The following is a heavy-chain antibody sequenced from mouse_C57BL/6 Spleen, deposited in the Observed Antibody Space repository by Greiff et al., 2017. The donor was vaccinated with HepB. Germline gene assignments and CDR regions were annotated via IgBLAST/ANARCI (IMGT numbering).Heavy chain of an antibody. CDR2: IYPGSGNT. CDR1: GYSFTSYY. V-gene: IGHV1-66*01. D-gene: IGHD1-3*01. CDR3: ARYNYDYFDY. J-gene: IGHJ2*01. Sequence: VKLQQSGPELVKPGASVKISCKASGYSFTSYYIHWVKQRPGQGLEWIGWIYPGSGNTKYNEKFKGKATLTADTSSSTAYMQRSSLTSEDSAVYYCARYNYDYFDYWGQGTTLTVSS.